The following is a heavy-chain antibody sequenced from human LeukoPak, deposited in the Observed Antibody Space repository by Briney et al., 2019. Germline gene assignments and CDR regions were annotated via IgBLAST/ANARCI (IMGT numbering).Heavy chain of an antibody. CDR3: ARDYSAWAAGTRIDY. V-gene: IGHV3-21*01. Sequence: GGSLRLSCAASGFTFSSYSMNWVRQAPGKGLEWVSSISSSSSYIYYADSVKGRFTISRDNAKNSLYLQMNSLRTEDTAVYYCARDYSAWAAGTRIDYWGQGTLVTVSS. D-gene: IGHD6-13*01. CDR1: GFTFSSYS. J-gene: IGHJ4*02. CDR2: ISSSSSYI.